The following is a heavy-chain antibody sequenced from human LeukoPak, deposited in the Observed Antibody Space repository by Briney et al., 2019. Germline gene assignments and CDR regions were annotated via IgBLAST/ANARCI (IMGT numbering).Heavy chain of an antibody. CDR1: GGPISSYY. CDR3: ARFKAWFDP. Sequence: SETLSLTCTVSGGPISSYYWSWIRQPPGKGLEWIGYIYYSGSTNYNPSLKSRVTISVDTSKNQFSLKLSSVTAADTAVYYCARFKAWFDPWGQGTLVTVSS. V-gene: IGHV4-59*01. J-gene: IGHJ5*02. CDR2: IYYSGST.